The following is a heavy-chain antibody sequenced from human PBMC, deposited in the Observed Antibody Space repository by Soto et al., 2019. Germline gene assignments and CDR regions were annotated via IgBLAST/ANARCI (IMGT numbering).Heavy chain of an antibody. D-gene: IGHD2-8*01. Sequence: GESLKISCKGSGYSFTSYWISWVRQMPGKGLEWMGRIDPSDSYTNYSPSFQGHVTISADKSISTAYLQWSSLKASDTAMYYCARHFRYCTNGVCYTSYYYYGMDVWGQGTTVT. CDR2: IDPSDSYT. CDR1: GYSFTSYW. CDR3: ARHFRYCTNGVCYTSYYYYGMDV. V-gene: IGHV5-10-1*01. J-gene: IGHJ6*02.